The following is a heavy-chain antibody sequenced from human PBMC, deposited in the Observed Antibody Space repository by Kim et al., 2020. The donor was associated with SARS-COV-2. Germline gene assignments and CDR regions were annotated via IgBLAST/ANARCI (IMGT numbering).Heavy chain of an antibody. CDR1: GDSIRNYY. Sequence: SETLSLTCTVSGDSIRNYYWSWIRQPPGKGLEWLGNIFPSGTSHYNPSLKSRVTMSVDMSKHQFSLKLSSVTSSYTAVYSRPRAAACTSPNSHPHWFDP. D-gene: IGHD6-13*01. CDR2: IFPSGTS. V-gene: IGHV4-59*01. J-gene: IGHJ5*02. CDR3: PRAAACTSPNSHPHWFDP.